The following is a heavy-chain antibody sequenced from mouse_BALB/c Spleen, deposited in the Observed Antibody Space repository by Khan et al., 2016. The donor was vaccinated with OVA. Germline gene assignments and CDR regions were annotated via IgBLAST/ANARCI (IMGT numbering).Heavy chain of an antibody. D-gene: IGHD1-1*01. Sequence: QVQLKESGAELAKPGASVKMSCKASGYTFINYWILWVKQRPGQGLEWIGYINPSTGYTEYNQNFKDKATLTADKSSSTAYMQLSSLTSEDSAVXYRARRGLRGDFCYRGQGTTLTGSS. CDR3: ARRGLRGDFCY. CDR1: GYTFINYW. V-gene: IGHV1-7*01. CDR2: INPSTGYT. J-gene: IGHJ2*01.